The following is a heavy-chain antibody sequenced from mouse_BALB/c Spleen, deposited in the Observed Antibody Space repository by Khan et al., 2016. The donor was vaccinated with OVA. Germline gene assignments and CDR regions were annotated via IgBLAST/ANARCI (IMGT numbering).Heavy chain of an antibody. Sequence: QVQLQQSGPGLVAPSPSLSITCTVSGFSLPDYGVSWIRQPPGKGLDWLGVIWAGGITYYNSALKSSLSISKDNSKSHVFLNMNSLQTDDTSMYDGAKLLILYPYYCDYWGQGTTRTVAS. CDR1: GFSLPDYG. V-gene: IGHV2-6-5*01. J-gene: IGHJ2*01. CDR3: AKLLILYPYYCDY. CDR2: IWAGGIT.